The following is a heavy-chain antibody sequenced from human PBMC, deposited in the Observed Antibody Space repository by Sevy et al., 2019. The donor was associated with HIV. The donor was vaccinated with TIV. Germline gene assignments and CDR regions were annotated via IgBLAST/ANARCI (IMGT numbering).Heavy chain of an antibody. CDR3: ARDSYSSVSSDDGWFAP. D-gene: IGHD6-19*01. J-gene: IGHJ5*02. Sequence: GGSLRLSCEASGFFFSNFWMHWVRQTPGKGLEWVSRIEKDGSKTIYADSVRGRFIVSRNNSKKTVSLQMNSLRVEDSAIYYCARDSYSSVSSDDGWFAPWGQGTLVTVSS. V-gene: IGHV3-74*01. CDR1: GFFFSNFW. CDR2: IEKDGSKT.